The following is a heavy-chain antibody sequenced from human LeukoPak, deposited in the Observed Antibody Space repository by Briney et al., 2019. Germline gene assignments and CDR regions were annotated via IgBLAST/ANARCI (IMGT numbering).Heavy chain of an antibody. V-gene: IGHV4-39*01. CDR3: ARQYYDSTGYYYFDN. Sequence: SETLSLTCTVSGDAITGSSYYWGWLRQPPGKGLEWIGSMYYSGSTFSNPSLRSRVNMSADTSKNQFSLKMGSVTAADTAVYYCARQYYDSTGYYYFDNWGQGTQVTVSS. D-gene: IGHD3-22*01. J-gene: IGHJ4*02. CDR2: MYYSGST. CDR1: GDAITGSSYY.